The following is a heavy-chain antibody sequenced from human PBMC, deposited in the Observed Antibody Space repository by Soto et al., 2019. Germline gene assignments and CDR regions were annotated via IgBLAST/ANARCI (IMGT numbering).Heavy chain of an antibody. CDR3: ARGGMTTVTTRIDY. CDR2: INPSGGST. J-gene: IGHJ4*02. CDR1: GYTFTRYY. V-gene: IGHV1-46*01. D-gene: IGHD4-17*01. Sequence: ASVKVSCKASGYTFTRYYMHWVRQAPGQGLEWMGIINPSGGSTNYAQKFQGRVTMTRDRSTSTVYMELSSLRSEDTAVYYCARGGMTTVTTRIDYWGQGTLVTVSS.